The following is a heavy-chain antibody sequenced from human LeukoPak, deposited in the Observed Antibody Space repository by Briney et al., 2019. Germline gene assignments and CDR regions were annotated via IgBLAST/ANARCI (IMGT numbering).Heavy chain of an antibody. D-gene: IGHD3-16*02. V-gene: IGHV4-30-2*01. CDR3: ARAYYDYVWGSYRSNWFDP. Sequence: SGSTYYNPSLKSRVTISVDRSKNQFSLKLSSVTAADTAVYYCARAYYDYVWGSYRSNWFDPWGQGTLVTVSS. CDR2: SGST. J-gene: IGHJ5*02.